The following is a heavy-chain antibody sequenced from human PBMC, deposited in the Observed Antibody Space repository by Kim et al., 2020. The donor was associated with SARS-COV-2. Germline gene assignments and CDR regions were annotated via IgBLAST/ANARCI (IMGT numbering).Heavy chain of an antibody. CDR1: GFTFSSYW. J-gene: IGHJ4*02. CDR2: IKQDGSEK. D-gene: IGHD3-22*01. Sequence: GGSLRLSCAASGFTFSSYWMSWVRQAPGKGLEWGANIKQDGSEKYYVDSVKGRFTISRDNAKNSLYLQMNSLRAEDTAVYYCANIVVASYYFDYWGQGTLVTVSS. CDR3: ANIVVASYYFDY. V-gene: IGHV3-7*01.